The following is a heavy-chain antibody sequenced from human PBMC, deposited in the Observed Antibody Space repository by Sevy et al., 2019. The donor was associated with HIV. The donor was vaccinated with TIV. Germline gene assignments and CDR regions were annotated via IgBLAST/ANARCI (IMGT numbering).Heavy chain of an antibody. CDR1: GFTVNTYA. D-gene: IGHD6-13*01. Sequence: GGSLRLSCAVSGFTVNTYAMSWVRQAPGKGLEWVAVINNSGSTDYADSVRGRFSISRDNPNVYLEMNSLRVEDTAVYYCVKERVGYISSWYYFDYWGQGTLVTVSS. CDR2: INNSGST. CDR3: VKERVGYISSWYYFDY. V-gene: IGHV3-23*01. J-gene: IGHJ4*02.